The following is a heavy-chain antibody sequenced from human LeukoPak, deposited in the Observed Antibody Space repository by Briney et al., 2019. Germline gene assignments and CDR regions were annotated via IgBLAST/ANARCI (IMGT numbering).Heavy chain of an antibody. J-gene: IGHJ3*02. CDR1: GYTFTGYY. Sequence: GASVKVSCKASGYTFTGYYMHWVRQAPGQGLEWMGWINPSSGGTNYAQKFQGRVTMTRDTSISTAYMELSRLRSDDTAVYYCARAGHSGYVGLDAFDIWGQGTMVTVSS. CDR3: ARAGHSGYVGLDAFDI. CDR2: INPSSGGT. V-gene: IGHV1-2*02. D-gene: IGHD5-12*01.